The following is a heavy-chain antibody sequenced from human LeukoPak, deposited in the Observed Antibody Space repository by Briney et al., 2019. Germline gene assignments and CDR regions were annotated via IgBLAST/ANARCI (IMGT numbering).Heavy chain of an antibody. CDR2: ISNDGSNK. CDR3: ARELIVVVVAGIDY. Sequence: PGGSLRLACAASGFTFRSYAMHWVRQAPGKGLEWVAVISNDGSNKYYADSVKGRFTISRDNSKNTLYLQMNSLRAEDTAVYYCARELIVVVVAGIDYWGQGTLVTVSS. D-gene: IGHD2-15*01. J-gene: IGHJ4*02. CDR1: GFTFRSYA. V-gene: IGHV3-30*04.